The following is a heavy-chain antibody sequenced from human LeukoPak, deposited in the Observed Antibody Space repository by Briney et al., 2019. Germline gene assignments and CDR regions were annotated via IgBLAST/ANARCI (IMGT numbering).Heavy chain of an antibody. CDR3: ARTPNDYGGNAFDY. Sequence: GGSLRLSCTASRFVFSDHYMTWIRQAPGKGLEWVSYISSSGSSMYYADSVKGRFTISRDNANNSLYLQMNSLRAEDTAVYYCARTPNDYGGNAFDYWGQGTLVTVSS. CDR1: RFVFSDHY. D-gene: IGHD4-23*01. J-gene: IGHJ4*02. V-gene: IGHV3-11*04. CDR2: ISSSGSSM.